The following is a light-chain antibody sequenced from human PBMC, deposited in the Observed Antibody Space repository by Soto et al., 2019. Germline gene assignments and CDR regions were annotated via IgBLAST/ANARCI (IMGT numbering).Light chain of an antibody. Sequence: DIQMTQSPSSLSASVGDRVTITCQASQDISNYLNWYQQKPGKAPKLLIYDASNLETGVPSRFSGSGSGTDFTFTISSLQHEDIATYYCQPYDNLPLTFGGGTKVEIK. CDR3: QPYDNLPLT. CDR1: QDISNY. J-gene: IGKJ4*01. CDR2: DAS. V-gene: IGKV1-33*01.